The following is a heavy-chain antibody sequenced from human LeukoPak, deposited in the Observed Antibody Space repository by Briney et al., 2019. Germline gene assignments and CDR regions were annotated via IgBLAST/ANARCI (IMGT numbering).Heavy chain of an antibody. D-gene: IGHD3-16*01. CDR1: EFTFSNYG. CDR2: IRYDESNE. CDR3: VKDSSWMGEYYFDY. Sequence: GGSLRLSCAASEFTFSNYGMHWVRQAPGKGLEWVAFIRYDESNEYYADSVKGRFTISRDNSKNTLYLQMNSLRADDTAVYYCVKDSSWMGEYYFDYWGQGTLVTVSS. V-gene: IGHV3-30*02. J-gene: IGHJ4*02.